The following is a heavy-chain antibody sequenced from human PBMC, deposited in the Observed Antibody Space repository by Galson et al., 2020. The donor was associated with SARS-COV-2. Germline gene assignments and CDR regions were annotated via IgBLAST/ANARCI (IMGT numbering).Heavy chain of an antibody. D-gene: IGHD2-21*02. CDR1: GGSISSAASS. V-gene: IGHV4-30-4*07. CDR3: ARVGTVHPAGHNWFDP. Sequence: SETLSLTCAVSGGSISSAASSWSWVRQPPGKGLEWIGYINYSGSTYYNESLKSRVTMSVDTSKNQFSLRLTSVTAADTAVYYCARVGTVHPAGHNWFDPWGQGTLVTVSS. J-gene: IGHJ5*02. CDR2: INYSGST.